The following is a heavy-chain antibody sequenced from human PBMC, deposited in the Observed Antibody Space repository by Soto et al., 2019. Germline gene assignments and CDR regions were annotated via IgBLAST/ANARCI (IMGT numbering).Heavy chain of an antibody. V-gene: IGHV4-39*01. CDR2: IYYSGST. D-gene: IGHD5-18*01. J-gene: IGHJ6*02. CDR1: GGSISSSSYY. Sequence: SETLSLTCTVSGGSISSSSYYWGWIRQPPGKGLEWIGSIYYSGSTYYNPSLKSRVTISVDTSKNQFSLKLSSVTAADTAVYYCARLGGDTAMVTGYYYYYGMDVWGQGTTVPVSS. CDR3: ARLGGDTAMVTGYYYYYGMDV.